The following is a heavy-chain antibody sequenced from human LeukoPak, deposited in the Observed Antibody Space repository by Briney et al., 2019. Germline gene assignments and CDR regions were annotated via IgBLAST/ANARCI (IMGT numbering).Heavy chain of an antibody. J-gene: IGHJ4*02. V-gene: IGHV3-23*01. CDR3: AKDTSIGKYCTNGVCSPFDY. Sequence: PGGSLRLSCAGSGFTFSGYAMSWVRQAPGQGLEWVSVISDSGDYTSYADSVRGRFTISRDNSRNTLYLQMISLRPEDTAVYYCAKDTSIGKYCTNGVCSPFDYWGQGTLVTVSS. D-gene: IGHD2-8*01. CDR2: ISDSGDYT. CDR1: GFTFSGYA.